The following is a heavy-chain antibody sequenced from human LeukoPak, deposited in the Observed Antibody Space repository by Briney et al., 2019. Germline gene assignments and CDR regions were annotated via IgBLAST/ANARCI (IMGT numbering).Heavy chain of an antibody. CDR1: RFTFSSYS. CDR3: TTEGIVGTKTGPEIDY. CDR2: IKSKTDGGKT. V-gene: IGHV3-15*01. D-gene: IGHD1-26*01. J-gene: IGHJ4*02. Sequence: PGGSLRLSCAASRFTFSSYSMNWVRQAPGKGLEWGSRIKSKTDGGKTDYAAPVKGRFTISRDDSKNTLYLQMNSLKTEDTAVYYCTTEGIVGTKTGPEIDYWGQGTLVTVSS.